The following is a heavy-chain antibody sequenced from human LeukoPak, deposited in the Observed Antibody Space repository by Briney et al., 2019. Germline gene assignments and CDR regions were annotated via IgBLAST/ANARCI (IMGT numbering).Heavy chain of an antibody. CDR1: GFTFSSYA. Sequence: GGSLRLSCAASGFTFSSYAMSWVRQAPGKGLEWVSAISGSGGSTYYADSVKGRFTISRDNSKNTLYLQMNSLRAEDTAVYYCAKVFYYDSSGGLYYFDYWGQGTLVTVSS. V-gene: IGHV3-23*01. D-gene: IGHD3-22*01. CDR2: ISGSGGST. J-gene: IGHJ4*02. CDR3: AKVFYYDSSGGLYYFDY.